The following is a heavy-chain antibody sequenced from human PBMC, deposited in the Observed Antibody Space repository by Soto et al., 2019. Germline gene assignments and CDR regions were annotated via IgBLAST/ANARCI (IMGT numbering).Heavy chain of an antibody. CDR2: IWYDGSNK. CDR1: GFTFSSYG. CDR3: ARGLRACDY. V-gene: IGHV3-33*01. J-gene: IGHJ4*02. Sequence: QVQLVESGGGVVQPGRSLRLSCAASGFTFSSYGMHWVRQAPGKGLEWVAVIWYDGSNKYYADSVKGRFTISRDNSKNTLYLQMNSLRAEDTAVYSCARGLRACDYWGQGTLVTVSS.